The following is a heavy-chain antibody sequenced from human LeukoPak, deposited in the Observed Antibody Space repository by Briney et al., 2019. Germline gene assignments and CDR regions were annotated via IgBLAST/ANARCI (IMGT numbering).Heavy chain of an antibody. V-gene: IGHV3-21*04. Sequence: GGSLRVSCAASGFTFSNYSMNWVRQAPGKGLEWVSSISSRSSYIFYADSVKGRFTISRDNAKNSLYLQMNSLRAEDTAVYYCARDLYSGYDSSNYWGQGTLVTVSS. D-gene: IGHD5-12*01. CDR1: GFTFSNYS. J-gene: IGHJ4*02. CDR3: ARDLYSGYDSSNY. CDR2: ISSRSSYI.